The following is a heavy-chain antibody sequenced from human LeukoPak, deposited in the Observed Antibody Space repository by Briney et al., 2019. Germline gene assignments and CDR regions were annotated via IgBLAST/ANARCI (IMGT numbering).Heavy chain of an antibody. V-gene: IGHV4-59*08. J-gene: IGHJ4*02. CDR1: GASISSYY. D-gene: IGHD2-15*01. CDR3: AGYCGGGSCADS. CDR2: IHYSGDT. Sequence: PSETLSLTCTVSGASISSYYWTWIRQPPGKGLEWLGYIHYSGDTKCNPSLKSRVTISVDTSKNQVSLQLNSVTAADTAVYYCAGYCGGGSCADSWGQGTLVTVSS.